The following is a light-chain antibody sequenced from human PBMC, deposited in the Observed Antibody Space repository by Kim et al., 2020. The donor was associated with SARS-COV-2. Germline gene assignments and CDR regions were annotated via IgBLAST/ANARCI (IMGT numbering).Light chain of an antibody. Sequence: PGERATLSCRASQSVSSSYLAWYQQKPGQAPRLLIYGASSRATGIPDRFSGSGSGTDFTLTISRLEPEDFAVYYCQQYGSSPPTTFGGGTKVEIK. CDR3: QQYGSSPPTT. CDR1: QSVSSSY. J-gene: IGKJ4*01. V-gene: IGKV3-20*01. CDR2: GAS.